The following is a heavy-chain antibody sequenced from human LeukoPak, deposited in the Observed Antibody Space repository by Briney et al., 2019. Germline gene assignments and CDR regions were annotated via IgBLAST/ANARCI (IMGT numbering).Heavy chain of an antibody. Sequence: GASVKVSCKASGGTFSSYAISWVRQAPGQGLEWMGGIIPIFGTANYAQKFQGRVTITADESTSTAYMELSSLRSEDTAVYYCASFWSRAAPIAAALDYWGQGTLVTVSS. CDR2: IIPIFGTA. J-gene: IGHJ4*02. D-gene: IGHD6-13*01. CDR1: GGTFSSYA. V-gene: IGHV1-69*13. CDR3: ASFWSRAAPIAAALDY.